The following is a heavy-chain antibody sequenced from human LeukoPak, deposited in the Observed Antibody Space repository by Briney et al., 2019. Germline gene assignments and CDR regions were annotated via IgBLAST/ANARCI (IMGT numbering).Heavy chain of an antibody. Sequence: GGSLRLSCAVSGFTFSYYSMNWVRPAPRKGLEWVSSISRSSTYIYYADSVKGRFTISRDNAKNSLYLQLNSLRAEDTAVYYCARDGAPYDYGDFLDFDYWGQGTLVTVSS. CDR3: ARDGAPYDYGDFLDFDY. D-gene: IGHD4-17*01. J-gene: IGHJ4*02. V-gene: IGHV3-21*01. CDR1: GFTFSYYS. CDR2: ISRSSTYI.